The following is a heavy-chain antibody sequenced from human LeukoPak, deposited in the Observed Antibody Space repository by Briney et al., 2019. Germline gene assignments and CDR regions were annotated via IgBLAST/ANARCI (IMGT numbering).Heavy chain of an antibody. CDR3: AKARGSYSQFDY. CDR1: GFTVSTNS. Sequence: PGGSLRLSCTVSGFTVSTNSMSWVRQAPGKGLEWVSFIYSDNTHYADSVKGRFTISRDSSKNTLYLQMNSLRAEDTAIYYCAKARGSYSQFDYWGQGTLVTVSS. V-gene: IGHV3-53*01. CDR2: IYSDNT. J-gene: IGHJ4*02. D-gene: IGHD1-26*01.